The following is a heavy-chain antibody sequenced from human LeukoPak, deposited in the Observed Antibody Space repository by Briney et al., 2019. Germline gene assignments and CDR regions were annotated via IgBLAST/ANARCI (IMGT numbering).Heavy chain of an antibody. D-gene: IGHD2-15*01. CDR2: VYSGGST. J-gene: IGHJ4*02. Sequence: GGSLRLSCAASGFTVSANYMTWVRQAPGKGLEWVSVVYSGGSTYYADSVKGRFTISRDSSKNTLYLQMNSLRAEDTAVYYCAKDRGYCTGGNCYWGNYFDYWGQGTLVTVSP. CDR3: AKDRGYCTGGNCYWGNYFDY. CDR1: GFTVSANY. V-gene: IGHV3-66*01.